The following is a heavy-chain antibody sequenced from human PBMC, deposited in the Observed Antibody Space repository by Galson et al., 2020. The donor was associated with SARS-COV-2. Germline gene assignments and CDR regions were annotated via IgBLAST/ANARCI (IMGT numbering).Heavy chain of an antibody. V-gene: IGHV4-61*02. CDR1: GASISSGSYY. J-gene: IGHJ6*02. CDR2: IYKSGNT. CDR3: ARGNSPCVTIFGVLTGTCGMDV. D-gene: IGHD3-3*01. Sequence: SETLSLTCTVSGASISSGSYYWSWIRQPAGKGLEWIGRIYKSGNTNYNPSLWSQVTISVDTSKNQFSLKLTSVTAADTAVYYCARGNSPCVTIFGVLTGTCGMDVGGQGTTVTVSS.